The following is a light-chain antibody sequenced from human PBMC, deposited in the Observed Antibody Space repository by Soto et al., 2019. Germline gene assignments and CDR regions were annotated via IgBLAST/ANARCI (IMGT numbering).Light chain of an antibody. CDR3: QQYNSPAYT. J-gene: IGKJ2*01. CDR2: DAS. CDR1: QSISTW. Sequence: DIQMTQSPSTLSASVGDRVTITCRASQSISTWLAWYQQKPGKAPTLLIYDASSLESGVPSRFSGSGSGTEFTLTISSLQPDDFAAYYCQQYNSPAYTFGQGTKLEIK. V-gene: IGKV1-5*01.